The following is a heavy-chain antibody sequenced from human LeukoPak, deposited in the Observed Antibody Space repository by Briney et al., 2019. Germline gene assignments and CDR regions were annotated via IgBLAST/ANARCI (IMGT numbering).Heavy chain of an antibody. CDR1: GGSFSGYY. CDR2: VNHSGST. Sequence: PSETLSLTCAVYGGSFSGYYWSWIRQPPGKGLEWIGEVNHSGSTNYNPSLKSRVTMSVDTSKNQFSLKLSSVTAADTAVYYCARDRYLYDSSGYRYFDLWGRGTLVTVSS. V-gene: IGHV4-34*01. J-gene: IGHJ2*01. CDR3: ARDRYLYDSSGYRYFDL. D-gene: IGHD3-22*01.